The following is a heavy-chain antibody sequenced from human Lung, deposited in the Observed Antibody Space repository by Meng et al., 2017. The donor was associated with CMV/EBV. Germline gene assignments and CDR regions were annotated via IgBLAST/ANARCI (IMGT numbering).Heavy chain of an antibody. D-gene: IGHD3-3*01. CDR1: GYTFSAYY. J-gene: IGHJ5*02. Sequence: SVXVSXXPSGYTFSAYYIHWVRQAPGQGLDYMGWINPNNGDTNYAQNFKGRVTFIKDTSISTAYMELSRLRYDDTAVYYCARGSYFDFWSGSRLDPWGQGXLVTVSS. V-gene: IGHV1-2*02. CDR2: INPNNGDT. CDR3: ARGSYFDFWSGSRLDP.